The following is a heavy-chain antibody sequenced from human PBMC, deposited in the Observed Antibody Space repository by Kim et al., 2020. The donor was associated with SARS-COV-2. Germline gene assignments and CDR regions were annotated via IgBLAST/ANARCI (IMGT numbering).Heavy chain of an antibody. CDR2: ISSSSSYI. V-gene: IGHV3-21*01. J-gene: IGHJ4*02. CDR3: ARDGSPRTTVVTPVDY. Sequence: GGSLRLSCAASGFTFSTYSMNWVRQAPGKGLEWVSSISSSSSYIYYADSVKGRFTISRDNAKNSLYLQMNSLRAEDTAVYYCARDGSPRTTVVTPVDYWGQGTLVTVSS. D-gene: IGHD4-17*01. CDR1: GFTFSTYS.